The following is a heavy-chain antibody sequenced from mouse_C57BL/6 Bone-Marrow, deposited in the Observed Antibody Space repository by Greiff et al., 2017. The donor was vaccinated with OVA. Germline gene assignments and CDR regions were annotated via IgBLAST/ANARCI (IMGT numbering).Heavy chain of an antibody. J-gene: IGHJ3*01. CDR3: ARSDYSNPAWFAY. V-gene: IGHV1-52*01. CDR2: IDPSDSET. CDR1: GYTFPSYW. Sequence: QVQLQQPGAELVRPGSSVKLSCKASGYTFPSYWMHWVKQRPIQGLEWIGNIDPSDSETHYNQKFKDKATLTVDKSSSTAYMQLSSLTSEDSAVYYCARSDYSNPAWFAYWGQGTLVTVSA. D-gene: IGHD2-5*01.